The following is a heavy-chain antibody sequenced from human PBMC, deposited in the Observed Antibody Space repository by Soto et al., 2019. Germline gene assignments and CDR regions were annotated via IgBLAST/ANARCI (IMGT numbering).Heavy chain of an antibody. D-gene: IGHD6-13*01. CDR1: SGSISRSNW. CDR2: IYHSGST. V-gene: IGHV4-4*02. Sequence: SETLSLTCAVSSGSISRSNWWSWVRQPPGKGLEWIGEIYHSGSTNYNPSLKSRVTISVDKSKNQFSLKLSSVTAADTAVYYCARDTGYSSSYWFDPWGQGTLVTVSS. CDR3: ARDTGYSSSYWFDP. J-gene: IGHJ5*02.